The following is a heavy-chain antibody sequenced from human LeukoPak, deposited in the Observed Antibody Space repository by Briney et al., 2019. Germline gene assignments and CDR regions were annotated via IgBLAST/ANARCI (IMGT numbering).Heavy chain of an antibody. V-gene: IGHV3-30*14. J-gene: IGHJ4*02. CDR2: ISYDGNNK. D-gene: IGHD4/OR15-4a*01. Sequence: GGSLRLSCAASGFTFGSYAIHWVRQAPGKGLEWVTFISYDGNNKYYTDSVRGRFTISRDNSKNTLYLQMNSLRAEDTAVYYCARRAGAYSHPYDYWGQGTLVTVSS. CDR1: GFTFGSYA. CDR3: ARRAGAYSHPYDY.